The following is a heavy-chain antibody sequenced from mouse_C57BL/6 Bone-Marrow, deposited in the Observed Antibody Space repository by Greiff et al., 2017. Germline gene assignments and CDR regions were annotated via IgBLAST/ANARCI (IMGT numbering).Heavy chain of an antibody. J-gene: IGHJ2*01. Sequence: QVQLQQPGAELVMPGASVKLSCKASGYTFTSYWMHWVKQRPGQGLEWIGEIDPSDSYTNYNQKFKGKSTLTLDKSSSTAYMQLSSLTSEDSAVXYCARTGLDYWGQGTTVTVSS. V-gene: IGHV1-69*01. CDR1: GYTFTSYW. CDR2: IDPSDSYT. CDR3: ARTGLDY.